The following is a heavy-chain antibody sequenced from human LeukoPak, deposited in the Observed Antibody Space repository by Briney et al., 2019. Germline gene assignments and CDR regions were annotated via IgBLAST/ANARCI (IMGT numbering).Heavy chain of an antibody. Sequence: GGSLRLSCAASGFTFSSYGTHWVRQAPGKGLEWVAVISYDGSNKYYADSVKGRFTISRDNSKNTLYLQMNSLRAEDTAVYYCARDPVPDGMDVWGQGTTVTVSS. J-gene: IGHJ6*02. CDR2: ISYDGSNK. CDR1: GFTFSSYG. CDR3: ARDPVPDGMDV. V-gene: IGHV3-30*03.